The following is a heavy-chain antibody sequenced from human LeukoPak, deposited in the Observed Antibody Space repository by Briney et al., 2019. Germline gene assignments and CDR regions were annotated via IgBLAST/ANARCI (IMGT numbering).Heavy chain of an antibody. CDR3: AREASSGWYRYNWFDP. J-gene: IGHJ5*02. CDR1: GFTFSSYW. CDR2: INSDGSST. V-gene: IGHV3-74*01. D-gene: IGHD6-19*01. Sequence: PGGSLRLSCAASGFTFSSYWRHWVRQAPGKGLVWVSRINSDGSSTSYADSVKGRFTISRDNAKNTLYLQMNSLRAEDSAVYYCAREASSGWYRYNWFDPWGQGTLVTVSS.